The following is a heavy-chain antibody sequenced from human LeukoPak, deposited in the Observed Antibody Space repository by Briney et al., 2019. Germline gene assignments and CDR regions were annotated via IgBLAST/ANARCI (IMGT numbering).Heavy chain of an antibody. CDR2: IYTSGST. V-gene: IGHV4-4*07. Sequence: SETLSLTCTVSGGSISSYYWSWIRQPAGKGLEWIGRIYTSGSTNYNPSLKSRVTMSVDTSKNQFSLKPSSVTAADTAVYYCARDLPRNRITMVRDDAFDIWGQGTMVTVSS. D-gene: IGHD3-10*01. J-gene: IGHJ3*02. CDR3: ARDLPRNRITMVRDDAFDI. CDR1: GGSISSYY.